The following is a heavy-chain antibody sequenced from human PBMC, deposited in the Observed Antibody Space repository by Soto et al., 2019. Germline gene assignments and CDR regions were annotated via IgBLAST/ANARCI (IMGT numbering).Heavy chain of an antibody. CDR1: GFTFSSYD. D-gene: IGHD3-9*01. CDR3: ARAGHDILIGYYTRARIYGMDV. CDR2: IGTAGDT. J-gene: IGHJ6*02. Sequence: SGGSLRLSCAASGFTFSSYDMHWVRQATGKGLEWVSAIGTAGDTYYPGSVKGRFTISRENAKNSLYLQMNSLRAEDTAVYYCARAGHDILIGYYTRARIYGMDVWGQGTTVTVSS. V-gene: IGHV3-13*01.